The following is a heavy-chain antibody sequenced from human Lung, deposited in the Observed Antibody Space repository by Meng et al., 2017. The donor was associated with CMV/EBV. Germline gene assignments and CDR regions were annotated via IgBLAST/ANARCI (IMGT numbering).Heavy chain of an antibody. CDR3: VRDGDKWNFDY. CDR2: IKFDGTYA. D-gene: IGHD1-26*01. V-gene: IGHV3-74*01. Sequence: LSCASSGFTFNRYWMHWVRQAPGKGLIWVARIKFDGTYANYADSVRGRFTISRDNAGDRLFLQMNSLRAEDTALYFCVRDGDKWNFDYWGKGTLVTVSS. CDR1: GFTFNRYW. J-gene: IGHJ4*02.